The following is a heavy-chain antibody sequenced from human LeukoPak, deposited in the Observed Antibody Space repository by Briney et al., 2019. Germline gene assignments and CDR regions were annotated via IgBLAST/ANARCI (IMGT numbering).Heavy chain of an antibody. CDR1: GYTFTSYG. V-gene: IGHV1-46*01. D-gene: IGHD2-21*01. Sequence: ASVKVSCKASGYTFTSYGISWVRQAPGQVLEWMGIINPSGGSTSYAQKFQGRVTMTRDTSTSTVYMELSSLRSEDTAVYYCARSNEVLWPVDYWGQGTLVTVSS. CDR2: INPSGGST. J-gene: IGHJ4*02. CDR3: ARSNEVLWPVDY.